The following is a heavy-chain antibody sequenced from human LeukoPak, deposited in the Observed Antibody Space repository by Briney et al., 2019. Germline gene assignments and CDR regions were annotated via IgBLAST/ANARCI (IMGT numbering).Heavy chain of an antibody. J-gene: IGHJ5*02. D-gene: IGHD2-15*01. Sequence: ASVKVSCKASGYTFTGYYMHWVRQAPGQGLEWMGWINPNSCGTNYAQKFQGRVTMTRDTSISTAYMELSRLRSDDTAVYYCARVVDAPPFDPWGQGTLVTVSS. CDR2: INPNSCGT. CDR3: ARVVDAPPFDP. CDR1: GYTFTGYY. V-gene: IGHV1-2*02.